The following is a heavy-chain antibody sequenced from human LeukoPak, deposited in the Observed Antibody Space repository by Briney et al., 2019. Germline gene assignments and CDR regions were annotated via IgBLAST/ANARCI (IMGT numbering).Heavy chain of an antibody. CDR1: GGSISSGSYY. CDR3: ARVSIGGYYDSSGYYYFDY. D-gene: IGHD3-22*01. Sequence: SETLSPTCTVSGGSISSGSYYWSWIRQPAGKGLEWIGRIYTSGSTNYNPSLKSRVTISVDTSKNQFSLKLSSVTAADTAVYYCARVSIGGYYDSSGYYYFDYWGQGTLVTVSS. J-gene: IGHJ4*02. V-gene: IGHV4-61*02. CDR2: IYTSGST.